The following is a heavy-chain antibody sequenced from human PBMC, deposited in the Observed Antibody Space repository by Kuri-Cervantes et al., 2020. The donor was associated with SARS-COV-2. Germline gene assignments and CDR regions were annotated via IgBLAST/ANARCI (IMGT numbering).Heavy chain of an antibody. V-gene: IGHV3-9*03. J-gene: IGHJ6*02. CDR1: GFTFDDYA. Sequence: GGSLRLSCAASGFTFDDYAMHWVRQAPGKGLEWVSGISWNSGSIGYADSVKGRFTISRDNAKNSLYLQVNSLRAEDMTVYYCVRVLRGPGDSSGYYYDYYGMDVWGQGTTVTVSS. CDR2: ISWNSGSI. D-gene: IGHD3-22*01. CDR3: VRVLRGPGDSSGYYYDYYGMDV.